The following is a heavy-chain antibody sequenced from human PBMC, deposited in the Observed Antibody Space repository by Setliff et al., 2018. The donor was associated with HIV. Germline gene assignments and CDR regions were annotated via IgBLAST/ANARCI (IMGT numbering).Heavy chain of an antibody. J-gene: IGHJ6*03. D-gene: IGHD6-13*01. CDR3: ARGAAAILYYYYMDV. V-gene: IGHV1-2*02. Sequence: GASVKVSCKASGYTFSDYFIHWVRQAPGQGLEWMGWMNPNSGGTNQAQEFQGRVTMTRDLSMSTAYMDLSRLRSDDMAIYFCARGAAAILYYYYMDVWGKGTTVTVSS. CDR1: GYTFSDYF. CDR2: MNPNSGGT.